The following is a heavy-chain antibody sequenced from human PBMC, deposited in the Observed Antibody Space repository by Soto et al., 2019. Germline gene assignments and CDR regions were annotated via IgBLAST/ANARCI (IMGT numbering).Heavy chain of an antibody. D-gene: IGHD2-15*01. Sequence: QVQLVESGGGVVQPGRSLRLSCAASTFTFSSYGIHWVRQAPGKGLEWVAVISFDGRNKYYADPVKARFTISRDNSKHTLYLQMHSPSAEDTAVYYCANDRSKVVTSYYYYGMDVWGQGTTVTVSS. CDR2: ISFDGRNK. J-gene: IGHJ6*02. V-gene: IGHV3-30*18. CDR1: TFTFSSYG. CDR3: ANDRSKVVTSYYYYGMDV.